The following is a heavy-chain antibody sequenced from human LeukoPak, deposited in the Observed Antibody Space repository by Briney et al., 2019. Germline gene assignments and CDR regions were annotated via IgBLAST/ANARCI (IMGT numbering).Heavy chain of an antibody. Sequence: PGGSLRLSCAASGFNVSNNYLSWVRQAPGKGLEWVSVIYSGGSPYYADSVKGRFTISRDNSKNTLYFQMNRLRVEYTAVYFCARGGTSSGVMFYYNSRSHYYYHMDLWGKGTTVIVSS. CDR3: ARGGTSSGVMFYYNSRSHYYYHMDL. V-gene: IGHV3-53*01. CDR2: IYSGGSP. CDR1: GFNVSNNY. J-gene: IGHJ6*03. D-gene: IGHD6-19*01.